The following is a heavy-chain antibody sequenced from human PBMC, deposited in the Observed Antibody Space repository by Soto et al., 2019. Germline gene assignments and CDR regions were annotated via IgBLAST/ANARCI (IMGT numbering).Heavy chain of an antibody. D-gene: IGHD5-12*01. J-gene: IGHJ4*02. CDR2: IIPIFGTA. Sequence: ASVKVSCKASGGTFSSYAISWVRQAPGQGLEWMGGIIPIFGTANYAQKFQGRVTITADESTSTAYMELSSLRSEDTAVYYCARDLSKNGYNYFDYWGQGTLVTVSS. V-gene: IGHV1-69*13. CDR1: GGTFSSYA. CDR3: ARDLSKNGYNYFDY.